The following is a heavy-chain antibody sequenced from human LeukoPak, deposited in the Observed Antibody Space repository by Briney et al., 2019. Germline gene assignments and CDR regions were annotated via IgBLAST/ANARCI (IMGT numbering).Heavy chain of an antibody. J-gene: IGHJ6*03. Sequence: GGSLRLSCAASGFTFSSYAMSWVRQATGKGLEWVSAISGSAYSAYYADSVKGRFTISRDNSKNTLYLQMNSLRAEDTAVYYCAKNIWTEMATIYYYMDVWGKGTTVTVSS. D-gene: IGHD5-24*01. CDR2: ISGSAYSA. CDR1: GFTFSSYA. CDR3: AKNIWTEMATIYYYMDV. V-gene: IGHV3-23*01.